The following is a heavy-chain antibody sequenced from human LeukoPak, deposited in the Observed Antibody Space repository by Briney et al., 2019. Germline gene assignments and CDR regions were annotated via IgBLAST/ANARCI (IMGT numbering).Heavy chain of an antibody. V-gene: IGHV4-4*09. CDR3: ARLPDTYYYCYVDV. Sequence: PSETLSLTCTVSGASISSYYWSWIRQPPGKGPEWIAYIYTSGSTNYNPSLKSRVTISVDTSKNQFSLNLSSVTAADTAVYYCARLPDTYYYCYVDVWGKGTTVTVAS. CDR2: IYTSGST. D-gene: IGHD5-18*01. CDR1: GASISSYY. J-gene: IGHJ6*03.